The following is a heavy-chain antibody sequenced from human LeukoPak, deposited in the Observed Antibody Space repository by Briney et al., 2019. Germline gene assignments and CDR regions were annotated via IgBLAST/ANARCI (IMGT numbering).Heavy chain of an antibody. Sequence: GESLKISCQATGYSFTSSWIGWARQMPGKGLEWMAIINPGDSDTRYSPSFQGQVTISADKSISTVYLQWGSLKASDTAMYYCARQPGAGWFDPWGQGTLVTVSS. J-gene: IGHJ5*02. CDR1: GYSFTSSW. D-gene: IGHD3-10*01. CDR2: INPGDSDT. CDR3: ARQPGAGWFDP. V-gene: IGHV5-51*01.